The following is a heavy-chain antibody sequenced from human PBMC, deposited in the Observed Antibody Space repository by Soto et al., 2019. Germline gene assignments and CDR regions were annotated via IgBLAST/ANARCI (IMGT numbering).Heavy chain of an antibody. CDR2: IIPIFGTA. Sequence: SVKVSCKASGGTFSSYAISLVRQAPGQGLEWMGGIIPIFGTANYAQKFQGRVTITADESTSTAYMELSSLRSEDTAVYYCASCGAKSGIAVPFDYWGQGTLVTVSS. J-gene: IGHJ4*02. CDR1: GGTFSSYA. D-gene: IGHD6-19*01. V-gene: IGHV1-69*13. CDR3: ASCGAKSGIAVPFDY.